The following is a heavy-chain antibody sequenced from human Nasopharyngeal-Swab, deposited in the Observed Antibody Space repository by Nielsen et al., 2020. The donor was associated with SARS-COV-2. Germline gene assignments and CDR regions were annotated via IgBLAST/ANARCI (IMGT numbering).Heavy chain of an antibody. CDR2: INWNGGST. CDR1: GFTFSSYE. D-gene: IGHD4-17*01. J-gene: IGHJ4*02. Sequence: GGSLRLSCAASGFTFSSYEMNWVRQAPGKGLEWVSGINWNGGSTGYADSVKGRFTISRDNAKNSLYLQMNSLRAEDTALYHCARGYYGDFYFDYWGQGTLVTVSS. CDR3: ARGYYGDFYFDY. V-gene: IGHV3-20*01.